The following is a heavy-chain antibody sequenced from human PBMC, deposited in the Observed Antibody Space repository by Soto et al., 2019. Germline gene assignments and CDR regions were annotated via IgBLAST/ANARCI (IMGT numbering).Heavy chain of an antibody. CDR3: ARDGRYTGSDGGYAFDH. V-gene: IGHV1-18*01. Sequence: QVQLVQSGAEVKKPGASVKVSCKASGYTFTSYGISWVRQAPGQGLEWRGWISAYNGNTNYAQKIQGRVTMTTDTSTIAASMHLRSPRSDDTAVYYSARDGRYTGSDGGYAFDHWGQANLVTVSS. CDR2: ISAYNGNT. J-gene: IGHJ4*02. D-gene: IGHD1-26*01. CDR1: GYTFTSYG.